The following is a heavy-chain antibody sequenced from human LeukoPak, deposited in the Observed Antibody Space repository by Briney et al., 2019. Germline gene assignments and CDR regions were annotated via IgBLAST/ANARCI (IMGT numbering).Heavy chain of an antibody. CDR3: ARAPYKYVISANTDY. D-gene: IGHD1-1*01. CDR2: ISSNGGST. V-gene: IGHV3-64*01. Sequence: WGSLRLSCAASGFTFSSYEINWVRQVPGKGLEYVSAISSNGGSTYYANSVKGRFTISRDNAKNSLFLQMNSLRAEDTAVYYCARAPYKYVISANTDYWGQGTLVTVSS. J-gene: IGHJ4*02. CDR1: GFTFSSYE.